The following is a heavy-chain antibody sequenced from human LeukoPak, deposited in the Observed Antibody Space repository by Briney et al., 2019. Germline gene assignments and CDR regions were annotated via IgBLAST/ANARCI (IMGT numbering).Heavy chain of an antibody. Sequence: ASVKVSCKASGYTFTSYGISWVRQAPGQGLEWMGWISAYNGNTNYTQKLQGRVTMTRDTSTSTVYMELSSLRSEDTAVYYCARGYYDSSGSLFDYWGQGTLVTVSS. J-gene: IGHJ4*02. CDR2: ISAYNGNT. D-gene: IGHD3-22*01. CDR1: GYTFTSYG. CDR3: ARGYYDSSGSLFDY. V-gene: IGHV1-18*01.